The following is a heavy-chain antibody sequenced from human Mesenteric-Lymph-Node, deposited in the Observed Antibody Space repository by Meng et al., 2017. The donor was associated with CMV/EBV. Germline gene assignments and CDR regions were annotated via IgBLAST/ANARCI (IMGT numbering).Heavy chain of an antibody. CDR1: GFTFSSYA. V-gene: IGHV3-23*01. Sequence: GESLKISCAASGFTFSSYAMSWVRQALGKGLEWVSAISGSGGSTYYADSVKGRFTISRDNAKNTLYLQMNSLRAEDTAVYYCTRDHEIAGGAGYWGQGTLVTVSS. D-gene: IGHD5-24*01. CDR2: ISGSGGST. J-gene: IGHJ4*02. CDR3: TRDHEIAGGAGY.